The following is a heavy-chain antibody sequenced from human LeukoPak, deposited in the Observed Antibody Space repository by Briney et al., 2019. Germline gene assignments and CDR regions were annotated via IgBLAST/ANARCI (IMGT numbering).Heavy chain of an antibody. J-gene: IGHJ4*02. V-gene: IGHV3-23*01. CDR3: AKVYGDTDY. D-gene: IGHD4-17*01. CDR1: GFTFRSYA. Sequence: GVPVRLLCAVSGFTFRSYAMSWAPQAPGRGREWVSAICGNGDNTFCTDSVKGRFTISRDNSKNTLYLKMNSLRAEDTAVYYCAKVYGDTDYWGQGTLVTVSS. CDR2: ICGNGDNT.